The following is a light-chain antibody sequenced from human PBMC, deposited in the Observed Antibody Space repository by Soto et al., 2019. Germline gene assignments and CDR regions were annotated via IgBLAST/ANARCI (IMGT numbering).Light chain of an antibody. CDR3: QQYNNWPPVRT. CDR2: GAS. J-gene: IGKJ1*01. V-gene: IGKV3-15*01. CDR1: QSVGSN. Sequence: EIVMTQSPATLSVSPGERATLSCRASQSVGSNLAWYQQKPGQAPRLLIYGASTRATGIPARFSGSGSGTEFNITLSSLQSEDFAIYFCQQYNNWPPVRTFGQGTKVEIK.